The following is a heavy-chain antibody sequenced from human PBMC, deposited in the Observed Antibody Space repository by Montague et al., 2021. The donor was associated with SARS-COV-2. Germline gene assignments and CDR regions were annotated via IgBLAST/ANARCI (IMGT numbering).Heavy chain of an antibody. V-gene: IGHV6-1*01. Sequence: CAISGDSVSSNSGSWNWIRQSPSRGLEWLGRTYYRSKWYNDYSVSVKSRITINPDTSKNQFSLQLNSVTPEDTAMYYCTYHSGSYVWFDPWSQGILVIVSS. D-gene: IGHD1-26*01. J-gene: IGHJ5*01. CDR3: TYHSGSYVWFDP. CDR2: TYYRSKWYN. CDR1: GDSVSSNSGS.